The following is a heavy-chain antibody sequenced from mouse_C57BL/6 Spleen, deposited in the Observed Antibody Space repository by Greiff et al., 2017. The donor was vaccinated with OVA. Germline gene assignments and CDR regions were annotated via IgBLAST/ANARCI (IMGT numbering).Heavy chain of an antibody. J-gene: IGHJ4*01. Sequence: EVQLQQSGPVLVKPGASVKMSCKASGYTFTDYYMNWVKQSHGKSLEWIGVINPYNGGTSYNQKFKGKATLTVDKSSSTAYMELNSLTSEDSAVYYCARMTAQATHAMDYWGQGTSVTVSS. CDR1: GYTFTDYY. CDR3: ARMTAQATHAMDY. CDR2: INPYNGGT. D-gene: IGHD3-2*02. V-gene: IGHV1-19*01.